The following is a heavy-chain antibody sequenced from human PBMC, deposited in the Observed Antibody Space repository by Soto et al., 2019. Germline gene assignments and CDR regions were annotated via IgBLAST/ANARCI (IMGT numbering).Heavy chain of an antibody. CDR1: RFTFSSYS. D-gene: IGHD1-1*01. V-gene: IGHV3-21*01. CDR2: ISSSRSYI. Sequence: GGSLRLSCAACRFTFSSYSMNWVRQAPGKGLEWVSSISSSRSYIYYADSVKGRFTISRDNAKNSLYLQMNSLRAEDTAVYYCARAGLRGPTDYWGQGTLVTVSS. CDR3: ARAGLRGPTDY. J-gene: IGHJ4*02.